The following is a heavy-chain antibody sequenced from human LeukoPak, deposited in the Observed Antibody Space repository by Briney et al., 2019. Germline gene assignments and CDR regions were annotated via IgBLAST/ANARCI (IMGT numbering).Heavy chain of an antibody. V-gene: IGHV4-34*01. Sequence: SETLSLTCAVYGGSFSGYYWSWIRQPPGKGLEWIGEINHSGSTNYNPSLKSRVTISVDTSKNQSSLKLSSVTAADTAVYYCASRIVSGWYNYWGQGTLVTVSS. J-gene: IGHJ4*02. CDR2: INHSGST. CDR1: GGSFSGYY. D-gene: IGHD6-19*01. CDR3: ASRIVSGWYNY.